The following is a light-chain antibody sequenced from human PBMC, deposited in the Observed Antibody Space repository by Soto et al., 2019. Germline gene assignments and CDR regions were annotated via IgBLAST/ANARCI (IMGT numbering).Light chain of an antibody. V-gene: IGKV3-20*01. J-gene: IGKJ2*01. Sequence: EIVLTQSPATLSVSPGERATLSCRASQTMTRAYLAWYQQKPGQAPRLLIYAASYRATGIPDKFSGSGSGTDFSLTISRLEPEDSAVYYCHQYHSPPQTFGQGTKV. CDR2: AAS. CDR1: QTMTRAY. CDR3: HQYHSPPQT.